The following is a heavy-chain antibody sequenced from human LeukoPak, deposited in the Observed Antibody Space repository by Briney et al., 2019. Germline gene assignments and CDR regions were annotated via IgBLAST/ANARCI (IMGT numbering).Heavy chain of an antibody. Sequence: PSETLSLPCTVSGGSISSSSYYWGWIRQPPGKGLEWIGSIYYSGSTHYTPSLKRRVSISVDTTKNQFSLKLSSVTAADTAVYYCARRGTGYLFDYWGQGTLVTVSS. J-gene: IGHJ4*02. CDR1: GGSISSSSYY. V-gene: IGHV4-39*01. D-gene: IGHD3/OR15-3a*01. CDR2: IYYSGST. CDR3: ARRGTGYLFDY.